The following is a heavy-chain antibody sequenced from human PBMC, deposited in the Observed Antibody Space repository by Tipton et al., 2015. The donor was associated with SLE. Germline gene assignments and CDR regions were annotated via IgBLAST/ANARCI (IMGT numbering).Heavy chain of an antibody. D-gene: IGHD3-16*02. CDR3: ARGGFIAYYYDYMDV. J-gene: IGHJ6*03. V-gene: IGHV4-39*07. CDR2: IYYSGST. Sequence: TLSLTCTVSGGSISSSSYYWGWIRQPPGKGLEWIGRIYYSGSTYYNPSLKSRVTISVDTSKNQFSLKLSSVTAADTAVYYCARGGFIAYYYDYMDVWGKGTTVTVSS. CDR1: GGSISSSSYY.